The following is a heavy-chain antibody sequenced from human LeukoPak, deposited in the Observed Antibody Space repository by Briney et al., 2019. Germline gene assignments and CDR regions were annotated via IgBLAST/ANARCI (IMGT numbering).Heavy chain of an antibody. CDR3: AKVPGSSITRYFYFDY. Sequence: PGGSLRLSCAASRFIFSNYAMHWVRQAPGEGLDWVAVISYHGRDQFYADSVKGRFTISRDNSKNTLYLQMDTLRAEDTAVYYCAKVPGSSITRYFYFDYWGQGTLVPVSS. J-gene: IGHJ4*02. D-gene: IGHD6-13*01. V-gene: IGHV3-30*04. CDR2: ISYHGRDQ. CDR1: RFIFSNYA.